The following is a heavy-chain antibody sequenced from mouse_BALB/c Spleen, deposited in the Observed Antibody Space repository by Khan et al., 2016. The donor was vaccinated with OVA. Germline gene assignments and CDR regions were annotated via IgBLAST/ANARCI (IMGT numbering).Heavy chain of an antibody. J-gene: IGHJ2*01. CDR1: GYSITSGYG. CDR3: ARTARIKY. D-gene: IGHD1-2*01. CDR2: ISYSGGT. Sequence: EVKLLESGPGLVKPSQSLSLTCTVTGYSITSGYGWNWIRQFPGNKLEWMGYISYSGGTNYNPSLKSRISITRDTSKNPFFLQLNSVTTEDTATYYCARTARIKYWGQGTTRTVSA. V-gene: IGHV3-2*02.